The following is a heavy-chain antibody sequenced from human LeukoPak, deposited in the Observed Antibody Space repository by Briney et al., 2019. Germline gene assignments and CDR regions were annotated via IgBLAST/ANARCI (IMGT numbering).Heavy chain of an antibody. J-gene: IGHJ4*02. CDR3: ARDQAVGATAGTFDH. Sequence: VASVKVSCKASGYTFTSFGITWVRQAPGHGLEWMGWISAFNGHTTYAQNRQGRLTMTTDSSTNTAYMELGSLTSDDTAVYYCARDQAVGATAGTFDHWGQGTLVTVSS. CDR2: ISAFNGHT. V-gene: IGHV1-18*01. D-gene: IGHD1-26*01. CDR1: GYTFTSFG.